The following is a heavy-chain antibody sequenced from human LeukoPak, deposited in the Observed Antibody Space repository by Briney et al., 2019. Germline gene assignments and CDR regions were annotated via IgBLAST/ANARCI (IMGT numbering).Heavy chain of an antibody. Sequence: GGSLRLSCAASGFTFSSYGMHWVRQAPGKGLEWVAFIRYDGSNKYYADSVKGRFTISRDNSKNTLYLQMNSLRAEDTAVYYCARSISLRGIAAAGTLPDYWGQGTLVTVSS. CDR2: IRYDGSNK. J-gene: IGHJ4*02. V-gene: IGHV3-30*02. CDR1: GFTFSSYG. CDR3: ARSISLRGIAAAGTLPDY. D-gene: IGHD6-13*01.